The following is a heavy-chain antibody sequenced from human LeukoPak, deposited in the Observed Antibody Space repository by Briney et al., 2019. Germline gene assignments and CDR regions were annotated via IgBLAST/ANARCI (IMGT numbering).Heavy chain of an antibody. CDR2: INPNSGNT. CDR3: AREMRPATTTLVAY. Sequence: ASVKVSCKTSGYIFTGYWIHWVRQAPGQGLEWMGFINPNSGNTNYAQKFQGRVTMTRDMSISTAYLELSSLTSGDTAVYYCAREMRPATTTLVAYWGQGTLVTVSS. V-gene: IGHV1-2*02. CDR1: GYIFTGYW. J-gene: IGHJ4*02. D-gene: IGHD1-1*01.